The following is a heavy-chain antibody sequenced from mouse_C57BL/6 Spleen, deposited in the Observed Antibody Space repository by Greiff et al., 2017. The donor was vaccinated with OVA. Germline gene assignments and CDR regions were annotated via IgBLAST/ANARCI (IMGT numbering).Heavy chain of an antibody. CDR3: TTADLRYYFDY. J-gene: IGHJ2*01. CDR2: IDPENGDT. V-gene: IGHV14-4*01. CDR1: GFNIKDDY. Sequence: VQLQQSGAELVRPGASVKLSCTASGFNIKDDYMHWVKQRPEQGLEWIGWIDPENGDTEYASKFQGKATITADTSSNTAYLQLSSLTSEDTAVYYCTTADLRYYFDYWGQGTTLTVSS.